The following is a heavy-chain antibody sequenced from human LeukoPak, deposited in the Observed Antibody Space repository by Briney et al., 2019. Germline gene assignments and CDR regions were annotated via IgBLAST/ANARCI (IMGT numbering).Heavy chain of an antibody. J-gene: IGHJ4*02. CDR2: VYYSGST. D-gene: IGHD3-22*01. CDR3: ARGPPTEYYEGSGYYYFDS. V-gene: IGHV4-39*01. Sequence: KSSETLSLTCTVSGGSISSTNYYWGWIRQPPGEGLEWIGNVYYSGSTYHNPPLKSRVTISVDTSKNQFSLKLTSVTAAVTAVYYCARGPPTEYYEGSGYYYFDSWGQGTLVTVSS. CDR1: GGSISSTNYY.